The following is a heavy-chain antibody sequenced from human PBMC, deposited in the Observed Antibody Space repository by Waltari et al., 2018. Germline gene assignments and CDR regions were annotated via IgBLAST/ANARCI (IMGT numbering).Heavy chain of an antibody. CDR1: GLTFSSYA. V-gene: IGHV3-64*01. J-gene: IGHJ4*02. CDR2: ISSNGGST. CDR3: ARGGSSSWYDY. Sequence: EVQLVESGGGLVQPGGSLRLSCAASGLTFSSYAMHWVRQAPGKGLEYVSAISSNGGSTYYANSVKGRFTISRDNSKNTLYLQMGSLRAEDMAVYYCARGGSSSWYDYWGQGTLVTVSS. D-gene: IGHD6-13*01.